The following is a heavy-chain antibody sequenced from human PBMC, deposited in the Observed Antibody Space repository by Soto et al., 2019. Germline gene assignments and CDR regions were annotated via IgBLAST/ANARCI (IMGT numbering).Heavy chain of an antibody. CDR2: IYYSGST. V-gene: IGHV4-59*01. D-gene: IGHD2-8*01. J-gene: IGHJ6*02. CDR3: ARASCAYCTNGVCYNYYYYGMDV. CDR1: GGSISSYY. Sequence: SETLSLTCTVSGGSISSYYWSWIRQPPGKGLEWIGYIYYSGSTNYNPSLKSRVTISVDTSKNQFSLKLSSVTAADTAVYYCARASCAYCTNGVCYNYYYYGMDVWGQGTTVTVSS.